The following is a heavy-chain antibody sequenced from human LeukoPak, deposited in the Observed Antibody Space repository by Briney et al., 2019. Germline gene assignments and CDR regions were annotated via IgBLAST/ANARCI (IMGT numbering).Heavy chain of an antibody. D-gene: IGHD3-9*01. J-gene: IGHJ4*02. CDR3: ARGYYAILTGYYFFDY. Sequence: SEILSLTCAVYGGSFSGYYWSWIRQPPGKGLEWIGEINHSGSTNYNPSLKSRVTISVDTSKNQFSLKLSSVTAADTAVYYCARGYYAILTGYYFFDYWGQGTLVTVSS. CDR2: INHSGST. CDR1: GGSFSGYY. V-gene: IGHV4-34*01.